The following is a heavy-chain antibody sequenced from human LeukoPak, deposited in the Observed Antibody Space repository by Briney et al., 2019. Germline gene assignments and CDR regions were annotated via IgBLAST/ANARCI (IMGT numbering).Heavy chain of an antibody. J-gene: IGHJ4*02. V-gene: IGHV3-74*01. CDR3: ARGASNRFDY. D-gene: IGHD1-14*01. CDR2: IYTDGSST. CDR1: GFTFSNYW. Sequence: GGSLRLSCAASGFTFSNYWMHWVRQAPGKGLVWVSCIYTDGSSTNYADSVKGRFTISRDNAKNTLYLQMNSLRAEDTAVYYCARGASNRFDYWGQGTLVTVSS.